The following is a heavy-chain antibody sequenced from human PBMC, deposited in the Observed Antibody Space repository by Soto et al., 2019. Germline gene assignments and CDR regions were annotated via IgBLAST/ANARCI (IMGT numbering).Heavy chain of an antibody. CDR1: RYTFTSYA. CDR3: ASSYCSGGSCYSPVSTAFDI. Sequence: GASVKVCCKAYRYTFTSYAMHWVRQAPGQRLEWMGWINAGNGNTKYSQKFQGRVTITRDTSASTAYMELSSLRSEDTAVYYCASSYCSGGSCYSPVSTAFDIWGQGTMVTVSS. V-gene: IGHV1-3*01. J-gene: IGHJ3*02. D-gene: IGHD2-15*01. CDR2: INAGNGNT.